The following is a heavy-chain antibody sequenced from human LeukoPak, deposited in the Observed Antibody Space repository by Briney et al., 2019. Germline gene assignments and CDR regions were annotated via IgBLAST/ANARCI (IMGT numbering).Heavy chain of an antibody. CDR2: INHRGVT. CDR3: ASYFFWGTYYTSGGDRDYFDN. V-gene: IGHV4-34*01. CDR1: GGSFSDYF. D-gene: IGHD3-3*01. J-gene: IGHJ4*02. Sequence: SETLSLTCAIYGGSFSDYFWGWIRQPPGKGLEWIGEINHRGVTTYNPSLKSRVTMSIDTSKIQFSLKVNSVTAADTAVYYCASYFFWGTYYTSGGDRDYFDNWGQGTLVTVSS.